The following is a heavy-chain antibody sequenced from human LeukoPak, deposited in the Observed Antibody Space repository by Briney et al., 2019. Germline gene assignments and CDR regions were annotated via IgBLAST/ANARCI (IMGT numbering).Heavy chain of an antibody. CDR3: ARFNSGSYNY. D-gene: IGHD1-26*01. V-gene: IGHV4-34*01. Sequence: KPSETLSLTCAVYGGSFSGYYWSWIRQPPGKGLEWIGEINHSGSTNYNPSLKSRVTISVDTSKNQFSLKLSSVTAADTAVYYCARFNSGSYNYWGQGTLVTVSS. CDR1: GGSFSGYY. J-gene: IGHJ4*02. CDR2: INHSGST.